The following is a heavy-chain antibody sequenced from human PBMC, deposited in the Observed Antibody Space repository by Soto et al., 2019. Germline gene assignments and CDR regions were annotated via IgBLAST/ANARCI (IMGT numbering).Heavy chain of an antibody. CDR1: GGSISSYY. V-gene: IGHV4-59*01. CDR2: IYYTGST. CDR3: ARWAAAVDY. D-gene: IGHD6-13*01. J-gene: IGHJ4*02. Sequence: PSETLSLTCAVSGGSISSYYWSWIRQPPGKGLEWIGYIYYTGSTNYNPSLKSRVTMSVDTSKNQFSLKLSSVTAADTAVYYCARWAAAVDYWGQGTLVTVSS.